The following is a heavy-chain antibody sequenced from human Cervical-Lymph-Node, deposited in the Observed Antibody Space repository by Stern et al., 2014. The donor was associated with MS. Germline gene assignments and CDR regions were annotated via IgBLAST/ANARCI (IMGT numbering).Heavy chain of an antibody. CDR1: GFTFSTYA. V-gene: IGHV3-30*01. CDR2: TSYDGSDK. J-gene: IGHJ4*02. CDR3: ARSFGIGAFDY. D-gene: IGHD3-16*01. Sequence: VQLVESGGGVVQPGRSLRLSCAASGFTFSTYAMHWVRQAPGKGLERVAVTSYDGSDKWYADSVKGRFTISRDGSKNTLYLQMNSLRAEDTAVYFCARSFGIGAFDYWGQGTLVTVSS.